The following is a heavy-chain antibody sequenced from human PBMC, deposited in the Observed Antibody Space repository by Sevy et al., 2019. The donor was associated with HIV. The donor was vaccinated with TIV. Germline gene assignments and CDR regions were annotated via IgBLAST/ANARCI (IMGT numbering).Heavy chain of an antibody. D-gene: IGHD3-22*01. Sequence: ASVKVSCKASGYTFTSYGISWVRQAPGQGLEWMGWISAYNGNTNYAQKLQGRVTMTTDTSTRTADMELRSLRSDDTAVYYCARVGFWYGRSGYYRTMDYWGQGTLVTVSS. V-gene: IGHV1-18*01. CDR3: ARVGFWYGRSGYYRTMDY. CDR1: GYTFTSYG. J-gene: IGHJ4*02. CDR2: ISAYNGNT.